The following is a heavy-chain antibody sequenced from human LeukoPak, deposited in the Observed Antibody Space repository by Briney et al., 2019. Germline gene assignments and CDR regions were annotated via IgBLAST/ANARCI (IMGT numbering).Heavy chain of an antibody. CDR1: GYTFTGYY. D-gene: IGHD4-17*01. J-gene: IGHJ4*02. V-gene: IGHV1-2*02. Sequence: ASVKVSCKASGYTFTGYYMHWVRQAPGQGLEWMGWINPNSGGTNYAQKFQGRVTMTRDTSISTAYMELSRLRSDDTAVYYCATSEALYGELDYWGQGTLVTVSS. CDR2: INPNSGGT. CDR3: ATSEALYGELDY.